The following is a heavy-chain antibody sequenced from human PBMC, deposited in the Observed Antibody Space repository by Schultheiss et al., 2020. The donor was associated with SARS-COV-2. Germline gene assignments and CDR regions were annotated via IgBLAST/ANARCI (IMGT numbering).Heavy chain of an antibody. D-gene: IGHD6-6*01. V-gene: IGHV1-8*01. CDR3: ARVRKGSSPPRPRGSYYGMDV. CDR1: GYTFTSYD. J-gene: IGHJ6*01. CDR2: MNPNSGNT. Sequence: ASVKVSCKASGYTFTSYDINWVRQATGQGLEWMGWMNPNSGNTGYAQKFQGRVTMTRNTSISTAYMELSSLRSEDTAVYYCARVRKGSSPPRPRGSYYGMDVWGQGNTVTVSS.